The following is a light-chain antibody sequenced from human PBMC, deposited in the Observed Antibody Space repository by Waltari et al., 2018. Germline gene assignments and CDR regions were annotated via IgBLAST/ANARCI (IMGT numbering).Light chain of an antibody. CDR2: DAS. V-gene: IGKV3-11*01. CDR1: QSVSSY. Sequence: EIVLTQSPATLSLSPGERATLSCRASQSVSSYLVWYQQKPGQAPRLLIYDASNSATGIPARCSGSGSGTDFTLTISSLEPEDLAVYYGQQRANWLTFGGGTKVEIK. CDR3: QQRANWLT. J-gene: IGKJ4*01.